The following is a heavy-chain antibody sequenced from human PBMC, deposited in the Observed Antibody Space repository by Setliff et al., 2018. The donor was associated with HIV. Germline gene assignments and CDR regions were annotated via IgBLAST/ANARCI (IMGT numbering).Heavy chain of an antibody. V-gene: IGHV4-34*01. J-gene: IGHJ6*03. Sequence: SETLSLTCAVYGGSFSGYYWSWIRQSPGKGLEWIGQINHGGSTNYSPSLKSRVSISLDTSNNQFSLKVRSVTAADTAVYYCARSGSGWAITTDYYLDVWGKGTTVTVSS. CDR1: GGSFSGYY. D-gene: IGHD6-19*01. CDR3: ARSGSGWAITTDYYLDV. CDR2: INHGGST.